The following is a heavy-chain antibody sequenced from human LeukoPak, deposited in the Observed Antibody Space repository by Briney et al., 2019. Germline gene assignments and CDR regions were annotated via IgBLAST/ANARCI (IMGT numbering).Heavy chain of an antibody. V-gene: IGHV4-59*01. D-gene: IGHD5-12*01. J-gene: IGHJ4*02. CDR1: GGSISSYY. CDR3: ARGDSGYDKDY. CDR2: IYYSGGT. Sequence: SETLSLTCTVSGGSISSYYWSWIRQPPGKGLEWIGYIYYSGGTNYNPSLKSRVTISVDTSKNQFSLKLSSATAADTAVYYCARGDSGYDKDYWGQGTLVTVSS.